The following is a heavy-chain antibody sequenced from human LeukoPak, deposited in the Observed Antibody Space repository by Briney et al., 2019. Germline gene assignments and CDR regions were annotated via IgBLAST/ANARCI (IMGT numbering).Heavy chain of an antibody. Sequence: SETLSLTCAVYSGSFSGYYWSWIRQPPGKGLEWIGEINHSGSTYYNPSLKSRVTISVDTSKNQFSLKLSSVTAADTAVYYCARDRQWEEMATMYNWFDPWGQGTLVTVSS. J-gene: IGHJ5*02. CDR3: ARDRQWEEMATMYNWFDP. D-gene: IGHD5-24*01. CDR2: INHSGST. CDR1: SGSFSGYY. V-gene: IGHV4-34*01.